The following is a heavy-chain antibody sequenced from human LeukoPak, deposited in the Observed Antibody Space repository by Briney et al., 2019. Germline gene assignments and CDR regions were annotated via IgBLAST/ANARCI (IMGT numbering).Heavy chain of an antibody. CDR1: GFTVSSNY. Sequence: GGSLRLSCAASGFTVSSNYMSWVRQAPGKGLEWVSVIYSGGRTNYADSVKGRFTISRDNSKNTLYLQTNSLRAEDTAVYYCARDIRGYNPFDYWGQGTLVTVSS. CDR2: IYSGGRT. D-gene: IGHD5-24*01. J-gene: IGHJ4*02. CDR3: ARDIRGYNPFDY. V-gene: IGHV3-66*01.